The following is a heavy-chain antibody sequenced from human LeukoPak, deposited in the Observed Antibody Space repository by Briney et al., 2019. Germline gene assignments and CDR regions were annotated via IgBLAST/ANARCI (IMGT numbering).Heavy chain of an antibody. D-gene: IGHD6-19*01. J-gene: IGHJ4*02. Sequence: GGSLRLSCAASGFTFSSYKMNWVRQAPGKGLEWVSYISTSDTTIYYADSVKGRFTISRDNAKNSLYLQMNSLRAEDTAVYYCARDMAVAGIFDYWGQGTLVTVSS. V-gene: IGHV3-48*03. CDR1: GFTFSSYK. CDR2: ISTSDTTI. CDR3: ARDMAVAGIFDY.